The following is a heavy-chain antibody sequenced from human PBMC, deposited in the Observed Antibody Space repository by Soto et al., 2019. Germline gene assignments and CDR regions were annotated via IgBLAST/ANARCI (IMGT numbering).Heavy chain of an antibody. D-gene: IGHD2-2*01. Sequence: EVQLVESGGALVQPGGSLRLSCAASRFTFSTYAMNWVRQAPGKGLEWVSYISTSGSTVYYADSVKGRFAISRDNTRNSLYLQMNSLRDEDTALYYCVRYCSTTLCNGVATRTFDYWGQGTLVTVSS. CDR1: RFTFSTYA. CDR3: VRYCSTTLCNGVATRTFDY. V-gene: IGHV3-48*03. J-gene: IGHJ4*02. CDR2: ISTSGSTV.